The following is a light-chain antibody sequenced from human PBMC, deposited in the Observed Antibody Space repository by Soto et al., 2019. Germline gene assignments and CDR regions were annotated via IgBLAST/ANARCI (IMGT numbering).Light chain of an antibody. J-gene: IGLJ2*01. CDR2: DVS. CDR3: SSYKNSSTLV. CDR1: SSDVGGYNY. V-gene: IGLV2-14*03. Sequence: QSALTQPASVSGSPGQSITISCTGTSSDVGGYNYVSWYQQHPGKAPKLMIYDVSNRPSGVSNRFSGSKSGNTASLTISGLQAEDEAAYFCSSYKNSSTLVFGGGTKLTVL.